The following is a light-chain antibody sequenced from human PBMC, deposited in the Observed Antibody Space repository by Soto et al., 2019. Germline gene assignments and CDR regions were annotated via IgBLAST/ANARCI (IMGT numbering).Light chain of an antibody. V-gene: IGKV3-20*01. CDR1: QSVSSSY. CDR3: QEYGSSRT. CDR2: GAS. J-gene: IGKJ1*01. Sequence: EIVLTQSPSTLSLSPGERATLSCRASQSVSSSYVAWYQQKPGQAPRLLIYGASSRATGIPDRFSGSGSGSDFTLTISRLEPEDVALYYCQEYGSSRTFGQGTKVE.